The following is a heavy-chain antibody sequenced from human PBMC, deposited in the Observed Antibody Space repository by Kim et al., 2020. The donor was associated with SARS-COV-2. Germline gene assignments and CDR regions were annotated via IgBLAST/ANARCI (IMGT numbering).Heavy chain of an antibody. J-gene: IGHJ2*01. CDR3: AKDRLVLVVYASWGYFDL. Sequence: GGSLRLSCAASGFTFSSYAMSWVRQAPGKGLEWVSAISGRGGSTYYADSVKGRFTISRDNSKNTLYLQMNSLRAEDTAVYYCAKDRLVLVVYASWGYFDLWGRGTPVTVSS. CDR2: ISGRGGST. D-gene: IGHD2-8*02. CDR1: GFTFSSYA. V-gene: IGHV3-23*01.